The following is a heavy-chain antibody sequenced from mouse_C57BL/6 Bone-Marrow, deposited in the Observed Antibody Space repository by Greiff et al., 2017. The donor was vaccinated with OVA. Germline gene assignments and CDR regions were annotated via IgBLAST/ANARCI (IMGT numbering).Heavy chain of an antibody. Sequence: EVKLQESGPGLVKPSQSLSLTCSVTGYSITSGYYWNWIRQFPGNKLEWMGYISYDGSNNYNPSLKNRISITRDTSKNQFFLKLNSVTTEDTATYYCARDPPWGDYDGAWFAYWGQGTLVTVSA. CDR2: ISYDGSN. CDR3: ARDPPWGDYDGAWFAY. V-gene: IGHV3-6*01. CDR1: GYSITSGYY. D-gene: IGHD2-4*01. J-gene: IGHJ3*01.